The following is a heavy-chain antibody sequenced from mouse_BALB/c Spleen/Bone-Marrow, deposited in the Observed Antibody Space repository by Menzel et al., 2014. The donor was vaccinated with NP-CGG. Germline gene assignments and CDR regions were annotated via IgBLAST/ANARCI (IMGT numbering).Heavy chain of an antibody. Sequence: LKQSGAELVKPGASVKLSCKASGYTFTSYYMYWVKQRPGQGLEWIGEINPSNGGTNFNEKFKSKATLTVDKSSSTAYMQLSSLTSEDSAVYYCTRGRRDAMDYWGQGTSVTVSS. CDR2: INPSNGGT. CDR1: GYTFTSYY. CDR3: TRGRRDAMDY. V-gene: IGHV1S81*02. J-gene: IGHJ4*01.